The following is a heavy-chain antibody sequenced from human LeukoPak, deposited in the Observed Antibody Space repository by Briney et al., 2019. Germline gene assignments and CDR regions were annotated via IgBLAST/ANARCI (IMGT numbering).Heavy chain of an antibody. J-gene: IGHJ4*02. V-gene: IGHV3-23*01. CDR1: GFTFSSYA. Sequence: PEGSLRLSCAASGFTFSSYAMSWVRQAPGKGLEWVSAISGSGGSTYYADSVKGRFTISRDNSKNTLYLQMNSLRAEDTAVYYCAKSSKKIMVYYFDYWGQGTLVTVSS. CDR2: ISGSGGST. CDR3: AKSSKKIMVYYFDY. D-gene: IGHD2-8*01.